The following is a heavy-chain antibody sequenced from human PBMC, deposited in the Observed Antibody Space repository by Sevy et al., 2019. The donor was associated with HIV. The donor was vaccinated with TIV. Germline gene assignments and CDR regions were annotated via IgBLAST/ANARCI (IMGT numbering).Heavy chain of an antibody. CDR3: SKSPTGTFLLDYYYGMDV. CDR2: ISYDGSKK. D-gene: IGHD1-1*01. Sequence: GGSLRLSCAASGFTFSSYGMHWVRQAPGKGLEWVAVISYDGSKKYYADPVKGRFTNTRENSKNTQYLQMNSLRAEDTAWYYCSKSPTGTFLLDYYYGMDVWGQGTTVTVSS. V-gene: IGHV3-30*18. J-gene: IGHJ6*02. CDR1: GFTFSSYG.